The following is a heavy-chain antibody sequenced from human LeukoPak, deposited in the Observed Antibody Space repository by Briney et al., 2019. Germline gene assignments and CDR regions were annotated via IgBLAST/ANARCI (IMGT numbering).Heavy chain of an antibody. V-gene: IGHV3-23*01. Sequence: GGSLRLSCAASGFTFSSYAMSWVRQAPGEGLEWVSAISGSGGSTYYADSVKGRFTISRDNSKNTLYLQMNSLRAEDTAVYYCAKDRAGSGWYMDRYDYWGQGTLVTVSS. CDR3: AKDRAGSGWYMDRYDY. D-gene: IGHD6-19*01. CDR2: ISGSGGST. J-gene: IGHJ4*02. CDR1: GFTFSSYA.